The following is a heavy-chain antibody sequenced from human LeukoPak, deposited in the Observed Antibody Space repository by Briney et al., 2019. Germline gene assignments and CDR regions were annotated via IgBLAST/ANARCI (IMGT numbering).Heavy chain of an antibody. J-gene: IGHJ1*01. Sequence: SETLSLTCAVSGGSFSGYYWSWIRQPPGKGLEWIGEINHSGSTNYNPSLKSRVTMSVDTSKKQFSLKLTSVTAADTAGYYCARTGPITVVAERGCFQHWGQGTLVTVSS. CDR3: ARTGPITVVAERGCFQH. V-gene: IGHV4-34*01. CDR2: INHSGST. D-gene: IGHD3-22*01. CDR1: GGSFSGYY.